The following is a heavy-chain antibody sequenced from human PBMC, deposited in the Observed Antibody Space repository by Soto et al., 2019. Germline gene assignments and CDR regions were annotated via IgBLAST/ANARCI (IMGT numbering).Heavy chain of an antibody. J-gene: IGHJ4*02. CDR3: ARQWLDSYYFDY. V-gene: IGHV3-64*01. CDR2: ISSNWGST. CDR1: GFTFSSYA. D-gene: IGHD6-19*01. Sequence: EVQLVESGGGLVQPGGSLRLSCAASGFTFSSYAMHWVRQAPGKGLEYVSVISSNWGSTHYASSVKGRFTISRDNSKNTLYLQMGSLRAEDMAVYYCARQWLDSYYFDYWGQGTLVTVSS.